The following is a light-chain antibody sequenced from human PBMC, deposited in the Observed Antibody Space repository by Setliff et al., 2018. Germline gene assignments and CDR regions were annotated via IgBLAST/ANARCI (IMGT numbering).Light chain of an antibody. J-gene: IGLJ1*01. CDR3: CSYAGISTFGPYV. CDR1: SSDVGAYNY. V-gene: IGLV2-23*02. Sequence: SVLTQPASVSGSPGQSITISCTGTSSDVGAYNYVSWYQQHTGKAPKLIIYDVSKRPSGVSNRFSGSKSGNTASLTISGLQAEDEADYYCCSYAGISTFGPYVFGTGTKVTVL. CDR2: DVS.